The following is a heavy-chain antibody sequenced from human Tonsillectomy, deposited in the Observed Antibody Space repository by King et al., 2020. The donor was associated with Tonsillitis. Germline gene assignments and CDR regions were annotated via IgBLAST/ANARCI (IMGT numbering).Heavy chain of an antibody. CDR3: ARDFLRGSSGPESFDF. D-gene: IGHD3-22*01. CDR1: GFTFSTYS. V-gene: IGHV3-21*01. J-gene: IGHJ3*01. CDR2: MSSGSSSI. Sequence: QLVQSGGGLVKSGGSLRLSCAASGFTFSTYSMNWVRQAPGKGLEWVSFMSSGSSSIYYADSVKGRITISRDNAENSLYLQMYSLRAEDTAVYYCARDFLRGSSGPESFDFWGQGTMVTVSS.